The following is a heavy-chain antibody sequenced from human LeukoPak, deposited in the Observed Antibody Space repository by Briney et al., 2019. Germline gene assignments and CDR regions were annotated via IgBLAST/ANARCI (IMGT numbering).Heavy chain of an antibody. Sequence: GGSLRLSCAASGFTFSSYGMHWVRQAPGKGLEWVAFIRYDGSNKYYADSVKGRLTISRDNANNTLYLQMNSLRAEDTAVYYCASGGLFYDSSGSDAFDIWGQGTMVTVSS. V-gene: IGHV3-30*02. D-gene: IGHD3-22*01. J-gene: IGHJ3*02. CDR3: ASGGLFYDSSGSDAFDI. CDR1: GFTFSSYG. CDR2: IRYDGSNK.